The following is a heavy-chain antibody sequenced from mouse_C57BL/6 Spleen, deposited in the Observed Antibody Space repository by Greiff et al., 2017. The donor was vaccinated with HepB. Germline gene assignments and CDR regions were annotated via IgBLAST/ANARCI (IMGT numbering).Heavy chain of an antibody. CDR3: ARHGSSYDWFAY. CDR2: INPSSGYT. V-gene: IGHV1-4*01. J-gene: IGHJ3*01. Sequence: VQLQESGAELARPGASVKMSCKASGYTFTSYTMHWVKQRPGQGLEWIGYINPSSGYTKYNQKFKDKATLTADKSSSTAYMQLSSLTSEDSAVYYCARHGSSYDWFAYWGQGTLVTVSA. D-gene: IGHD1-1*01. CDR1: GYTFTSYT.